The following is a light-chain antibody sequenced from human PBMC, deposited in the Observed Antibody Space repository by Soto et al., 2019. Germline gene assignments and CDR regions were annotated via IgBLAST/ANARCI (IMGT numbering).Light chain of an antibody. J-gene: IGKJ1*01. V-gene: IGKV3-15*01. CDR1: QSISNN. Sequence: EIVMTQSPATLSVSPGERATLSCRASQSISNNLAWYQQKPGQAPRLLIYDTSTRATGVPGRFSGSGSGTYFTLTISSLQSDHFAVYYCQQYNHWWAFGQGTKV. CDR3: QQYNHWWA. CDR2: DTS.